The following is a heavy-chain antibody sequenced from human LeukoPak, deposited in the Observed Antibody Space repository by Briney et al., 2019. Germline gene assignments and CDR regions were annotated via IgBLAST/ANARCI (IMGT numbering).Heavy chain of an antibody. V-gene: IGHV5-51*01. CDR3: ARKYCSSTSCYDY. D-gene: IGHD2-2*01. Sequence: GESLKISCKGSGYSFTSYWIGWVRQMPGKGLEWMGVIYPGDSDTRYSPSFQGQVTISADKSISTAYLQWSSLKASDTAMYYCARKYCSSTSCYDYWGQGTLVTVSS. CDR1: GYSFTSYW. CDR2: IYPGDSDT. J-gene: IGHJ4*02.